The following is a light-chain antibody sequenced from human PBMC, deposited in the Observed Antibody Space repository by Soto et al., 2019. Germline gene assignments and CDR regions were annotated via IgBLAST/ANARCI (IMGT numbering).Light chain of an antibody. CDR1: SSDVGGYNY. V-gene: IGLV2-14*03. CDR2: DVS. Sequence: QSVLAQPASVSGSPGQSITISCTGTSSDVGGYNYVSWYQQHPVKAPKLLIYDVSDRPSGVSIRFSGSKSGNTASLTISGLQAEDEADYYCGSYTTSSTLVFGTGTKVHRP. CDR3: GSYTTSSTLV. J-gene: IGLJ1*01.